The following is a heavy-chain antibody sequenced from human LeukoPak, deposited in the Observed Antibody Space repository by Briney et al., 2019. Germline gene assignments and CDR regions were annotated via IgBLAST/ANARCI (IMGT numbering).Heavy chain of an antibody. V-gene: IGHV1-46*01. D-gene: IGHD3-22*01. CDR3: ARSYYFDSSAYLDY. Sequence: ASVKVSCKASGYSFTSYYMHWVRQAPGQGLEWMGVINPSGGDTRYAHKFQGRVTMTRDTSTSTVYMDLSSLRSEGTAVYYCARSYYFDSSAYLDYWGQGTLVTVSS. CDR1: GYSFTSYY. CDR2: INPSGGDT. J-gene: IGHJ4*02.